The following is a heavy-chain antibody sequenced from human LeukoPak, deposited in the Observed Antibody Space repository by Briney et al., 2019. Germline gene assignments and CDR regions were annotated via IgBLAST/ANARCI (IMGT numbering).Heavy chain of an antibody. J-gene: IGHJ4*02. CDR3: ARDPNSSGYGIGGY. CDR1: GGSISSSSYY. V-gene: IGHV4-39*07. D-gene: IGHD3-22*01. Sequence: SETLSLTCTVSGGSISSSSYYWGWIRQPPGKGLEWIGSIYYSGSTYYNPSLKSRVTISVDTSKNQFSLKLSSVTAADTAVYYCARDPNSSGYGIGGYWGQGTLVTVSS. CDR2: IYYSGST.